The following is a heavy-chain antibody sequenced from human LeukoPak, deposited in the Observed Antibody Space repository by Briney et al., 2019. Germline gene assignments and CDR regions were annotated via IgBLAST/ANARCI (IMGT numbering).Heavy chain of an antibody. CDR2: MYLSGTT. CDR3: AGLVGRYSSGLYYYYFDY. J-gene: IGHJ4*02. D-gene: IGHD3-22*01. Sequence: SGTLSLTCTVSGDSINSLDLWSWVRQPPGKGLEWIGEMYLSGTTHSNPSVKSRVTISIDQSTNQFFLNLSPVTAADTAVYYCAGLVGRYSSGLYYYYFDYWGQGTLVTVSS. CDR1: GDSINSLDL. V-gene: IGHV4-4*02.